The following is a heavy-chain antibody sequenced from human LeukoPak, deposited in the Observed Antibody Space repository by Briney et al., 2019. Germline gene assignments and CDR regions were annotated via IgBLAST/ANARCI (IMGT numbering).Heavy chain of an antibody. CDR1: GFTFSDYY. D-gene: IGHD3-22*01. CDR3: ARDPGAYYYDSSGAQD. J-gene: IGHJ4*02. V-gene: IGHV3-11*01. CDR2: ISSSGSTI. Sequence: PGGSLRLSCAASGFTFSDYYMCWIRQAPGKGLEWVSYISSSGSTIYYADSVKGRFTISRDNAKNSLYLQMNSLRAEDTAVYYCARDPGAYYYDSSGAQDWGQGTLVTVSS.